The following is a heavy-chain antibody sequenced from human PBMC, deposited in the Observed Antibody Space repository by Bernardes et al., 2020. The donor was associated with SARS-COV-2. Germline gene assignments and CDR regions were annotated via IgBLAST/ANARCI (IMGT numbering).Heavy chain of an antibody. J-gene: IGHJ6*02. D-gene: IGHD5-12*01. CDR2: ISWNSGSI. Sequence: GGSLRLSCAASGFTFDDYAMHWVRQAPGKGLEWVSGISWNSGSIGYADSVKGRFTISRDNAKNSLYLQMNSLRAEDTALYYCAKSTHPVATITPSYYYYGMDVWGQGTTVTVSS. CDR1: GFTFDDYA. CDR3: AKSTHPVATITPSYYYYGMDV. V-gene: IGHV3-9*01.